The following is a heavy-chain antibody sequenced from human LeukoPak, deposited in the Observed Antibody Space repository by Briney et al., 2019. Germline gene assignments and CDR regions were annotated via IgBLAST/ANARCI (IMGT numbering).Heavy chain of an antibody. CDR3: ARDPPHYSSSYCDY. CDR2: ISSSSSYI. J-gene: IGHJ4*02. CDR1: GFTFSSYS. V-gene: IGHV3-21*01. D-gene: IGHD6-13*01. Sequence: GGSLRLSCAASGFTFSSYSMNWVRQAPGKGLEWVSSISSSSSYIYYADSVKGRFTISRDNAKNSLYLQMNSLRAEDTAVYYCARDPPHYSSSYCDYWGQGTLVTVSS.